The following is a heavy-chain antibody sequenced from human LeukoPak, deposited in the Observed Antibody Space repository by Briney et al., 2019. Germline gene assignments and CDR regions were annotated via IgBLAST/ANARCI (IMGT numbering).Heavy chain of an antibody. J-gene: IGHJ5*02. D-gene: IGHD3-3*01. CDR1: GYTFTGYY. V-gene: IGHV1-2*02. CDR2: INPNSGGT. CDR3: ARVMYTIFGVVIDGWFDP. Sequence: ASVKVSCKASGYTFTGYYMHWVRQAPGQGLEWMGWINPNSGGTNYAQKFQGRVTMTRDTSISTAYMELSRLRSDDTAVYYCARVMYTIFGVVIDGWFDPWGQGTLVTVSS.